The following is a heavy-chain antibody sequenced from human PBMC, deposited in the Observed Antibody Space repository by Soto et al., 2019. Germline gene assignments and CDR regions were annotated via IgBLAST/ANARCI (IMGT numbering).Heavy chain of an antibody. CDR3: ARGWLATGGSLSYMDV. V-gene: IGHV3-23*01. CDR2: ISGSGGST. J-gene: IGHJ6*03. D-gene: IGHD6-13*01. CDR1: GFTFSSYA. Sequence: PGGSLRLSCAASGFTFSSYAMSWVRQAPGKGLEWVSAISGSGGSTYYAGSVKGRFTISRDNAKNSLYLQMNSLRAGDTALYYCARGWLATGGSLSYMDVWGKGTTVTVSS.